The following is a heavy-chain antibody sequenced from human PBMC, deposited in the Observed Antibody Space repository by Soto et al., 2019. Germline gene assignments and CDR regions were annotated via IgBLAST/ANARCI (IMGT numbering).Heavy chain of an antibody. J-gene: IGHJ4*02. V-gene: IGHV3-23*01. CDR1: GFTFSSYA. CDR3: AKGYCSGGSCYPDYYFDY. CDR2: ISGSGGST. Sequence: SLRLSCAASGFTFSSYAMSWVRQAPGKGLEWVSAISGSGGSTYYADSVKGRFTISRDNSKNTLYLQMNSLRAEDTAVYYCAKGYCSGGSCYPDYYFDYWGQGTLVTVS. D-gene: IGHD2-15*01.